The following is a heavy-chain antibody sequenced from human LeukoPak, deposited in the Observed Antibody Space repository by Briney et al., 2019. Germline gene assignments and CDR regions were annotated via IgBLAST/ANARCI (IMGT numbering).Heavy chain of an antibody. CDR2: IYHSGST. CDR3: ARATDYGDYVGAFDI. CDR1: GGSISSGGYS. J-gene: IGHJ3*02. V-gene: IGHV4-30-2*01. Sequence: PSETLSLTCAVSGGSISSGGYSWSWIRQPPGKGLEWIGYIYHSGSTYYNPSLKSRVTISVDRSKNQFSLKLSSVTAADTAVYYCARATDYGDYVGAFDIWGQGTMVTVSS. D-gene: IGHD4-17*01.